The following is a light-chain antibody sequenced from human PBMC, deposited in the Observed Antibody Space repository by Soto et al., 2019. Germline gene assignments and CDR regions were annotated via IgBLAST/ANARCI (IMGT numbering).Light chain of an antibody. V-gene: IGKV1-9*01. Sequence: ILVTQSPSTLSASVGERVTLSCRASQNISSYLAWYQQKPGKAPKLLIYVASTLGSGVPSRFSGSGSGTDFTLTISSLQPEDFAAYYCQQYHNYPYTFGRGTKVEIK. CDR1: QNISSY. J-gene: IGKJ4*01. CDR3: QQYHNYPYT. CDR2: VAS.